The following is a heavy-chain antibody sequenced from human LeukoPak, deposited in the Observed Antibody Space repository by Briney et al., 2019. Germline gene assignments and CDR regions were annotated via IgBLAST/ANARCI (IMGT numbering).Heavy chain of an antibody. V-gene: IGHV4-4*07. J-gene: IGHJ3*02. CDR1: GGSISSYY. D-gene: IGHD3-10*01. CDR2: IYTSGST. Sequence: SETLSLTCTVSGGSISSYYWSWIRQPAGKGLEWIGRIYTSGSTNYNPSLKRRVTMPVATSKSQFSLKLSSVTAADTAVYYCARDRGNYDAFDIWGQGTMVTVSS. CDR3: ARDRGNYDAFDI.